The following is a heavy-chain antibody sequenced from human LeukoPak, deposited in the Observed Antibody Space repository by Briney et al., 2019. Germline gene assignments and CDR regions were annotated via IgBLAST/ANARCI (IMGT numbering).Heavy chain of an antibody. CDR3: TRGTGYSVFDY. CDR1: GFTFSSFW. D-gene: IGHD3/OR15-3a*01. CDR2: LNSDGITT. Sequence: GGSLRLSCAASGFTFSSFWMNWVRQVPGKGLVWVSRLNSDGITTNYADSVKGRFTISRDNAKNTLYLQMNSLRAEDTAVYYCTRGTGYSVFDYWGQGTLVTVSS. V-gene: IGHV3-74*01. J-gene: IGHJ4*02.